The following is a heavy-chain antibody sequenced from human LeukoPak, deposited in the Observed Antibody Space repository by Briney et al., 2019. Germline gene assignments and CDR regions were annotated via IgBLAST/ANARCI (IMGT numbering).Heavy chain of an antibody. D-gene: IGHD3-10*01. V-gene: IGHV4-31*03. CDR2: IYYSGST. Sequence: SETLSLTCTVSGGSISSGGYYWSWIRQHPGKGLEWIGYIYYSGSTYYNPSLKSRVTISVDTSKNQFSLKLSSVTAADTAVYYCARDDPDGSGSYLWGQGTLVTVSS. CDR1: GGSISSGGYY. J-gene: IGHJ4*02. CDR3: ARDDPDGSGSYL.